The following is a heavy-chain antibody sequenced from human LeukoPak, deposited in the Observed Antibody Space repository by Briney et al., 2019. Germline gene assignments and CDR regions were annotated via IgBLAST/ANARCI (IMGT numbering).Heavy chain of an antibody. CDR1: GFSLSTSGVG. Sequence: SGPTLVNPTQTLTLTCTFSGFSLSTSGVGVGWIRQPPGKALEWLALIYWDDDKRYSPSLKSRLTITKDTSKNQVVLTMTNMDPVDTATYYYAHRRTETLRYFDWYFDYWGQGTLVTVSS. D-gene: IGHD3-9*01. V-gene: IGHV2-5*02. J-gene: IGHJ4*02. CDR3: AHRRTETLRYFDWYFDY. CDR2: IYWDDDK.